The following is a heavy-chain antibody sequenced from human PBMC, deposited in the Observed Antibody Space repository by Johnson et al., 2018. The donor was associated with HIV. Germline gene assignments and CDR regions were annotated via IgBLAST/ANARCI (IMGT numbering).Heavy chain of an antibody. CDR2: ISYDGSNK. V-gene: IGHV3-30*04. CDR1: GFTFSIYA. Sequence: VQLVESGGGVVQPGRSLRLSCAASGFTFSIYAMHWVRQAPGKGLEWVAVISYDGSNKYYADSVKGRFTIHRDNSKNTLYLQMNSLRAEDTAVYYFARDRAEAYYYDSSGRKSGFDICGQGTIVTVSS. D-gene: IGHD3-22*01. J-gene: IGHJ3*02. CDR3: ARDRAEAYYYDSSGRKSGFDI.